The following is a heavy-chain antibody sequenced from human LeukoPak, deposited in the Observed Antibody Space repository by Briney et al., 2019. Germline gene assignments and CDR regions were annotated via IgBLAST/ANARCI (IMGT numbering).Heavy chain of an antibody. CDR2: IASDGSTT. CDR3: ARGGGYSTYYLDQ. V-gene: IGHV3-74*01. Sequence: QPGGSLRLSCAASGFTFSSHWMHWVRQAPGKGLVWVSRIASDGSTTSYADSVKGRFTISRDNAQNSLFLQMNSLRAEDTAVYYCARGGGYSTYYLDQWGRGTLVTVSS. J-gene: IGHJ4*02. CDR1: GFTFSSHW. D-gene: IGHD4-11*01.